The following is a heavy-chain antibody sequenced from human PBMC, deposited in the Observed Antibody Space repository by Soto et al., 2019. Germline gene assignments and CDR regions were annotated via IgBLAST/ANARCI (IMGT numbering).Heavy chain of an antibody. D-gene: IGHD6-13*01. J-gene: IGHJ5*02. CDR2: IFSYDEK. CDR1: AFSLSNAALG. V-gene: IGHV2-26*04. CDR3: ASTDTTIWYWVYP. Sequence: QVTGKESGPVLVKPTETLTLTCTVSAFSLSNAALGVSWIRQPPGKALEWLAHIFSYDEKSYSTSLKSRIAISKDTPKRQAVLTMTNMDPVDTATYYCASTDTTIWYWVYPWVQGTLVTVSS.